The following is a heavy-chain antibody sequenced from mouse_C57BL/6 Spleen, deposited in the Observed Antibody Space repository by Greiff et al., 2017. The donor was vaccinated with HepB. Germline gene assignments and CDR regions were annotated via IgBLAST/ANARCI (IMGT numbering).Heavy chain of an antibody. Sequence: QVHVKQPGAELVKPGASVKLSCKASGYTFTSYWMQWVKQRPGQGLEWIGEIDPSDSYTNYNQKFKGKATLTVDTSSSTAYMQLSSLTSEDSAVYYCARRNYYGSSWGFAYWGQGTLVTVSA. V-gene: IGHV1-50*01. CDR1: GYTFTSYW. J-gene: IGHJ3*01. CDR2: IDPSDSYT. D-gene: IGHD1-1*01. CDR3: ARRNYYGSSWGFAY.